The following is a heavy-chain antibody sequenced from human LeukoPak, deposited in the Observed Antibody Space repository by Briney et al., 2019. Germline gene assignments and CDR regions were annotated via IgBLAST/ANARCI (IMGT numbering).Heavy chain of an antibody. V-gene: IGHV3-23*01. D-gene: IGHD1-1*01. J-gene: IGHJ4*02. CDR3: VTRGTTVTKYLES. CDR2: IGADDVT. CDR1: GFSVSDYA. Sequence: GGSLRLSCAASGFSVSDYALNWVRQAPGKGLEWVSTIGADDVTYYAASVKGRFTISRDNSKNTLHLLMKGLRAEDTAVYYCVTRGTTVTKYLESWGQGTLVTVSS.